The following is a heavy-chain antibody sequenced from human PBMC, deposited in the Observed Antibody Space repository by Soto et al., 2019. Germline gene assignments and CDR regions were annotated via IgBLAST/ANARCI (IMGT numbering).Heavy chain of an antibody. D-gene: IGHD3-10*01. CDR3: ARLVSRGGYFDY. CDR1: GGSISSYY. J-gene: IGHJ4*02. CDR2: IYYSGTT. Sequence: QVQLQESGPGLVKPSETLSLTCTVSGGSISSYYWSWIRQPPGKGLEWIGYIYYSGTTNYNPSLKSRVTISVDTSKNQFSLKLSSVPAADTSVYYCARLVSRGGYFDYWGQGTLVTVSS. V-gene: IGHV4-59*01.